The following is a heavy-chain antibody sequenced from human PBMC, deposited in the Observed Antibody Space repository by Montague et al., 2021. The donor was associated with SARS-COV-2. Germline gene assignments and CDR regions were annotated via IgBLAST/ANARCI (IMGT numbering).Heavy chain of an antibody. D-gene: IGHD4-23*01. CDR1: GGSFSGYY. CDR2: INHSGTT. J-gene: IGHJ4*02. V-gene: IGHV4-34*01. CDR3: ARWDPQTLTLIGLRGKSASDY. Sequence: SETLSLTCAVYGGSFSGYYWTWIRRSPGKGLEWIAEINHSGTTNYNFNPSLRSRVTISVDTSTSQFSLKLSSVTAADTGVYYCARWDPQTLTLIGLRGKSASDYWGQGTLVTVSS.